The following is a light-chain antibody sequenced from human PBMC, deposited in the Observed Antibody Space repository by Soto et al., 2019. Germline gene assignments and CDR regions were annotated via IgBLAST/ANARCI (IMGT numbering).Light chain of an antibody. CDR2: SNS. V-gene: IGLV1-44*01. J-gene: IGLJ2*01. CDR1: RSNIGSNT. CDR3: ATWDDSLNGVI. Sequence: QSVLTQSPSASGTPGQRVTISCSGSRSNIGSNTVNWYRHLPGTAPKLLIYSNSQRPSGVPDRFSGSKSGTSASMAISGLQSEDEADDYCATWDDSLNGVIFGGGTKLTGL.